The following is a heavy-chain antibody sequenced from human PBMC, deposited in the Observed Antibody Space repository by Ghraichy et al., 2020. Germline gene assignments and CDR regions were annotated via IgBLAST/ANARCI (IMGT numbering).Heavy chain of an antibody. CDR2: ISSSSSYI. CDR3: ARGQGVRKYFDY. CDR1: GFTFSSYS. V-gene: IGHV3-21*01. J-gene: IGHJ4*02. D-gene: IGHD3-10*01. Sequence: GGSLRLSCAASGFTFSSYSMNWVRQAPGKGLEWVSSISSSSSYIYYADSVKGRFTISRGNAKNSLYLQMNGLRAEDTAVYYCARGQGVRKYFDYWGQGTLVTVSS.